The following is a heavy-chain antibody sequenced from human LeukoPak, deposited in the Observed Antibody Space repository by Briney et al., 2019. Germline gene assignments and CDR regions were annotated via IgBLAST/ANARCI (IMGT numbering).Heavy chain of an antibody. CDR2: IYSAGST. CDR3: ARKTPRFGDYDY. CDR1: GFTVSSSY. Sequence: GGSLRLSCAASGFTVSSSYMSWVRQAPGKGLEWVSLIYSAGSTYYADSVKGRFTISRDNSKNTLYLQMDSLRAEDTAVYYCARKTPRFGDYDYWGQGTLVTVSS. D-gene: IGHD2-15*01. V-gene: IGHV3-66*01. J-gene: IGHJ4*02.